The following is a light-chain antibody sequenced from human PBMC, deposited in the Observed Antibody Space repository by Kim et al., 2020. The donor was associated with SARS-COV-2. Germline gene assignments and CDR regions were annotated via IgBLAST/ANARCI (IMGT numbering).Light chain of an antibody. V-gene: IGKV3-20*01. Sequence: EIVLTQSPGTLSLSPGERATLSCRASQSVSNSYLAWYQQKPGQAPRLLIYDASSRATGIPDRFSGSGSGTDFSLTISRLEPEDFAVYSCQQYGTSPLTFGQGTELEI. CDR3: QQYGTSPLT. J-gene: IGKJ2*01. CDR2: DAS. CDR1: QSVSNSY.